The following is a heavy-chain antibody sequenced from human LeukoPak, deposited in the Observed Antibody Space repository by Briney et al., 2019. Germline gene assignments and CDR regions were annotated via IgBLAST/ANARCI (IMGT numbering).Heavy chain of an antibody. D-gene: IGHD2-8*01. Sequence: GGSLRLSCAVSGFTFSDHYMDWVRQAPGKGLEWVGRSRNKAYSCTTEYAASVKGRFTISRNDSKNSVYLQINSLKTEDTALDYCGRSYCTNGLCHAFDIWGQGTLVTVSS. CDR2: SRNKAYSCTT. V-gene: IGHV3-72*01. CDR3: GRSYCTNGLCHAFDI. CDR1: GFTFSDHY. J-gene: IGHJ3*02.